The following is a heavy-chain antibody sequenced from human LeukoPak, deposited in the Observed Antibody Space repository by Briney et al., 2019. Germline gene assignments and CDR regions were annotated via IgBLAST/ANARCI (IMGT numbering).Heavy chain of an antibody. V-gene: IGHV3-23*01. J-gene: IGHJ4*02. CDR2: ISGSGGST. CDR1: GFTFSSYA. Sequence: GGSLRLSCAASGFTFSSYAMSWVRQAPGKGLEWVSAISGSGGSTYYADSVKGRFTISRDNSKNTLYLQMNSLRAEDTAVYYCAKDPNYYESSGLTYYFDYWGQGTLVTVSS. CDR3: AKDPNYYESSGLTYYFDY. D-gene: IGHD3-22*01.